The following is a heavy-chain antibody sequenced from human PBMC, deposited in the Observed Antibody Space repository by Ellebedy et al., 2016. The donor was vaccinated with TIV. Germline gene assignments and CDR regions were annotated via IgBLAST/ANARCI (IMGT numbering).Heavy chain of an antibody. CDR3: ASTISDYHYFDY. V-gene: IGHV3-74*01. J-gene: IGHJ4*02. Sequence: GESLKISCAASGFTFSSYEMNWVRQAPGKGLVWVSRINSDGSSTSYADSVKGRFTLSRDNAKNTLYLQMNSLRAEDTAVYYCASTISDYHYFDYWGQGTLVTVSS. CDR2: INSDGSST. CDR1: GFTFSSYE. D-gene: IGHD1-26*01.